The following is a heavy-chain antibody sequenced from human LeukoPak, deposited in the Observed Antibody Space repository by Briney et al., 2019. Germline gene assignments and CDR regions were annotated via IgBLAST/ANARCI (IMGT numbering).Heavy chain of an antibody. CDR3: ARRYGNWYFDL. V-gene: IGHV4-38-2*01. Sequence: PGGSLRLSCAASGFTFSSYAMHWVRQAPGKGLEWIGSIYHSGSTYYNPSLKSRVTISVDTSKNQFSLKLSSVTAADTAVYYCARRYGNWYFDLWGRGTLVTVSS. CDR2: IYHSGST. D-gene: IGHD4-17*01. CDR1: GFTFSSYA. J-gene: IGHJ2*01.